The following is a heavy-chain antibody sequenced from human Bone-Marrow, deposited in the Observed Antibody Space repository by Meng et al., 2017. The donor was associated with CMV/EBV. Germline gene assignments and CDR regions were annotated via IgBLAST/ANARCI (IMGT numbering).Heavy chain of an antibody. Sequence: ASVKVSCKASGYIFTDSYIHWVRQAPGQGLEWMGWINPKSGGTNYAQKFQGRVTMTRDTSVSTGYMEVSRLRSDDPAVYYCARSLENWFDPWGQGTLVTVSS. J-gene: IGHJ5*02. CDR1: GYIFTDSY. V-gene: IGHV1-2*02. CDR3: ARSLENWFDP. D-gene: IGHD1-1*01. CDR2: INPKSGGT.